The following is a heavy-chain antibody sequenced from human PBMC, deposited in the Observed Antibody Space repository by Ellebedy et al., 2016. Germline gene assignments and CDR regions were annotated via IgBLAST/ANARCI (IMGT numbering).Heavy chain of an antibody. Sequence: GESLKISXAPSGLAIANFFMSWVRQAPGKGLEWVSTISATGERTYFADSVKGRFTMSRDIPKNTVYLQMNRLRAEDTAVYYCYYGHYSGSWGQGTLVTVSS. V-gene: IGHV3-23*01. CDR3: YYGHYSGS. D-gene: IGHD4-17*01. CDR1: GLAIANFF. CDR2: ISATGERT. J-gene: IGHJ4*02.